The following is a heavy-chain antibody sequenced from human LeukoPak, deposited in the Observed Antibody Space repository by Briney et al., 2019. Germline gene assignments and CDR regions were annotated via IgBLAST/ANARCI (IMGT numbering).Heavy chain of an antibody. V-gene: IGHV1-2*02. CDR1: GYTFTGYY. Sequence: SVKVSCKASGYTFTGYYMHWVRQAPGQGLEWMGWINPNSGGTNYAQKFQGRVTMTRDTSISTAYMELSRLRSDDTAVYYCARDIDYLKREWETTRNDAFDIWGQGTTVTVSS. CDR2: INPNSGGT. J-gene: IGHJ3*02. D-gene: IGHD1-26*01. CDR3: ARDIDYLKREWETTRNDAFDI.